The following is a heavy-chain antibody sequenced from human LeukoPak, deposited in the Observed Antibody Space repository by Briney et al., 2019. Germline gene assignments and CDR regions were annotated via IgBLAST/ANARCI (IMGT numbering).Heavy chain of an antibody. D-gene: IGHD6-19*01. V-gene: IGHV3-30*02. J-gene: IGHJ6*03. CDR2: IRYNGNNK. Sequence: GGSLRLSCAASGFTFSSYGVHWVRQAPGKGLEWVTFIRYNGNNKYYADSVKGRFTISRDNSKNTVYLQMNSLRTEDTAVYYCARDRQQQWVVQSPINYYYYMDVWGKGTTVTVSS. CDR3: ARDRQQQWVVQSPINYYYYMDV. CDR1: GFTFSSYG.